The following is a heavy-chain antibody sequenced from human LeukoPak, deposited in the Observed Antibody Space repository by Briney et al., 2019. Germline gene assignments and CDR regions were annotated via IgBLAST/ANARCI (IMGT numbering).Heavy chain of an antibody. CDR1: GASISSTGYQ. V-gene: IGHV4-39*07. CDR3: ARGVRV. J-gene: IGHJ3*01. CDR2: IYYTGST. D-gene: IGHD1-1*01. Sequence: SETLSLTCTVSGASISSTGYQWGWIRQPPGKGLEWIGSIYYTGSTYYNPSLKSRVAISIDTSKKQFSLKLSSVTAADTAVYYCARGVRVWGQGTMVTVSS.